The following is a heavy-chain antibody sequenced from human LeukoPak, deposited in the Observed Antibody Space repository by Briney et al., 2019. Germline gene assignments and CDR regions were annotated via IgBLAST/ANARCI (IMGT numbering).Heavy chain of an antibody. CDR1: DDSITMYY. J-gene: IGHJ5*02. D-gene: IGHD1-26*01. V-gene: IGHV4-59*01. Sequence: PSETLSLTCSVSDDSITMYYWTWIRQPPGKGLEWIGYVDHTGSTNFNPSLNGRVSISRDTTKNLFSLRLRSVTAADTAVYYCARGSGSYGFDPWGQGTLVTVSS. CDR2: VDHTGST. CDR3: ARGSGSYGFDP.